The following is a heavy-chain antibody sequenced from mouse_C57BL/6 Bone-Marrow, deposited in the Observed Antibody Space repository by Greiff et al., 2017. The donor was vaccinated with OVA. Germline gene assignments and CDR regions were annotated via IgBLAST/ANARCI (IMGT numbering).Heavy chain of an antibody. J-gene: IGHJ4*01. V-gene: IGHV1-59*01. CDR3: ARALLLRFYAMDY. D-gene: IGHD1-1*01. CDR1: GYTFTSYW. CDR2: IDPSDSYT. Sequence: QVQLQQPGAELVRPGTSVKLSCKASGYTFTSYWMHWVKQRPGQGLEWIGVIDPSDSYTNYNQKFKGKATLTVDTSSNTAYMQHSILTSEDSAVYYCARALLLRFYAMDYWGQGTSVTVSS.